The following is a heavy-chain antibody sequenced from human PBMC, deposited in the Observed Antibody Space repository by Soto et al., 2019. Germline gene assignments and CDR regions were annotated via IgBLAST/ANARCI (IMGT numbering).Heavy chain of an antibody. J-gene: IGHJ4*02. V-gene: IGHV3-72*01. CDR3: AKRDTYYYDSSGYS. D-gene: IGHD3-22*01. CDR2: IRSQVNNFAA. CDR1: GFTFSDHY. Sequence: GGSLRLSCAASGFTFSDHYMDWVRQAPGKGLEWVGRIRSQVNNFAAEYAASVKGRFTISRDDSKNSLYLQMNSLRAEDTAVYYCAKRDTYYYDSSGYSWGQGTLVTVSS.